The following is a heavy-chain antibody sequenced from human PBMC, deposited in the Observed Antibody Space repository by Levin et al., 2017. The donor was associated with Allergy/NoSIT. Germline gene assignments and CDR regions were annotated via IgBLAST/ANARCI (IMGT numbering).Heavy chain of an antibody. V-gene: IGHV2-5*02. D-gene: IGHD3-3*01. CDR1: GFSLSNSGVG. Sequence: SGPTLVKPTQTLTLTCTFSGFSLSNSGVGVGWIRQPPGKALEWLALIYWDDDKRYSPSLKSRLTITKDTSKNQVVLTMTNMDPVDTATYYCAHIMGSGYYRSDYFDYWGQGTLVTVSS. J-gene: IGHJ4*02. CDR2: IYWDDDK. CDR3: AHIMGSGYYRSDYFDY.